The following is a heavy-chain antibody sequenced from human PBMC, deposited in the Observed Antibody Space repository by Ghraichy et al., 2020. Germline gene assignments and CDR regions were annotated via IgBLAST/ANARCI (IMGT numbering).Heavy chain of an antibody. D-gene: IGHD3-22*01. CDR1: GYTFTSYA. Sequence: ASVKVSCKASGYTFTSYAMHWVRQAPGHGLEWMGWINAGNGNTYFSQKFQGRVTITRDTSASTAYMELSSLRSEDSAVYYCARALRDRSGRSPLYYYYFYGMDVWGQGTTVTVSS. V-gene: IGHV1-3*01. CDR2: INAGNGNT. CDR3: ARALRDRSGRSPLYYYYFYGMDV. J-gene: IGHJ6*02.